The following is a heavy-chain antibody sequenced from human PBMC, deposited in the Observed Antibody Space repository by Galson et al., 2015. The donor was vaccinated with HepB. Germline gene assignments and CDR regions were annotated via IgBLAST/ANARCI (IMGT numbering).Heavy chain of an antibody. J-gene: IGHJ4*02. Sequence: QSGAEVKKPGESLKISCKGSGYSFSNYWIGWVRQMPGKGLEWMGIIYPGDSDTRYSPSFQGQVTISADKSINTAYLQWSSLKASDTAIYYCARLGSSWYEGGDYWGQGTLVTVSS. V-gene: IGHV5-51*03. CDR2: IYPGDSDT. D-gene: IGHD6-13*01. CDR1: GYSFSNYW. CDR3: ARLGSSWYEGGDY.